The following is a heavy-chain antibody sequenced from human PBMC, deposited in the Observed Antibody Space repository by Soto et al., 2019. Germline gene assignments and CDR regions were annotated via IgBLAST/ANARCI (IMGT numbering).Heavy chain of an antibody. CDR2: ISGDASTA. J-gene: IGHJ4*02. CDR1: WFTVNNYG. D-gene: IGHD3-3*01. Sequence: GESLKRCSAASWFTVNNYGVHCVRQFPGKGLVWVSRISGDASTAHYADFAKGRFTISRDNAKNTVDLQMNSLRVEDTAIYYCARRDWSGGYCDFWGQGILVTVSS. V-gene: IGHV3-74*01. CDR3: ARRDWSGGYCDF.